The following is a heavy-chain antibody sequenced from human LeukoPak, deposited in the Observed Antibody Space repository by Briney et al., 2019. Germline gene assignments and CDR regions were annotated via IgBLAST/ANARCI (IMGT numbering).Heavy chain of an antibody. Sequence: SETLSLTWAVSGYSISSGYYWGWIRQPRGKGLEWIGSIYHSGSTYYNPSLKSRVTISVDTSKNQLSLKLSSVTAADTAVYYCARGPDSYGYSGYWGQGTLVTVSS. CDR2: IYHSGST. J-gene: IGHJ4*02. V-gene: IGHV4-38-2*01. CDR1: GYSISSGYY. CDR3: ARGPDSYGYSGY. D-gene: IGHD5-18*01.